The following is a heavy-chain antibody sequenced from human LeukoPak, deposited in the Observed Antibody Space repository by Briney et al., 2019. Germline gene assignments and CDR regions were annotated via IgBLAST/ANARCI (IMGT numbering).Heavy chain of an antibody. Sequence: SETLSLTCTVSGGSISSYFWSWIRQPPGKGLEWIGYGYYSGSTDYNPSLKSRVTISVDTSKNQFSLKLSSVTAADTAVYYCAREGQYDILTGYYENWLDSWGQGTLVTVSS. CDR1: GGSISSYF. CDR3: AREGQYDILTGYYENWLDS. V-gene: IGHV4-59*01. CDR2: GYYSGST. J-gene: IGHJ5*01. D-gene: IGHD3-9*01.